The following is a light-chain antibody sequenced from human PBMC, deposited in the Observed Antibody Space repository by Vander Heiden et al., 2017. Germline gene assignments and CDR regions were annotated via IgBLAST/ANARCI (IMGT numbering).Light chain of an antibody. CDR3: SSHTGSGIYV. V-gene: IGLV2-18*02. J-gene: IGLJ1*01. Sequence: SALTQPPSSSGSPGPSVITSCTGTSSDVGNYNRVSWYQQPPGTAPKLMISEVSKRPSGVPDRFSGSKSGNTASLTISGLQAEDEADYYCSSHTGSGIYVFGTGTKVTVL. CDR1: SSDVGNYNR. CDR2: EVS.